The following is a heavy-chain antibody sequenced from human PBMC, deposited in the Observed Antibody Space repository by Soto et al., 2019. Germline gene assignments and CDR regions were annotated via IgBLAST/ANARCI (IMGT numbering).Heavy chain of an antibody. J-gene: IGHJ2*01. CDR1: GFTFSSYG. Sequence: QVQLVESGGGVVQPGRSLRLSCAASGFTFSSYGMHWVRQAPGKGLEWVAVIWYDGSNKYYADSVKGRFTISRDNSKNTLYLQMNSLRAEDTAVYYCARDHSSGWSGPAMVYFDLWGRGTLVTVSS. D-gene: IGHD6-19*01. CDR3: ARDHSSGWSGPAMVYFDL. V-gene: IGHV3-33*01. CDR2: IWYDGSNK.